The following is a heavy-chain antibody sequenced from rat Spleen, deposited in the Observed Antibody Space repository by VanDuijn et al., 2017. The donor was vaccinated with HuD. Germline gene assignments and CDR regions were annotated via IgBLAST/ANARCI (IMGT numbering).Heavy chain of an antibody. Sequence: EVQLVESGGGLVQPGNSLKLSCAASGFTFSDYVMVWVRQAPTKGLEWVASISTGGSIYYPDSVKGRFTISRDNAQNTLYLQMNSLRSEDTATYYCTTQWELYHWGQGVMVTVSS. D-gene: IGHD5-1*01. J-gene: IGHJ2*01. CDR1: GFTFSDYV. CDR2: ISTGGSI. CDR3: TTQWELYH. V-gene: IGHV5S23*01.